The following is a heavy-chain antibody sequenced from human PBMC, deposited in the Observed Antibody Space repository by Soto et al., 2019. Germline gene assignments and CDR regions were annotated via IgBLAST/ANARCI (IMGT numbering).Heavy chain of an antibody. CDR2: INPNSGGT. V-gene: IGHV1-2*02. CDR3: ARERGTAAARRHWFDP. D-gene: IGHD6-6*01. CDR1: GYTFTGYY. Sequence: SVKVSCKASGYTFTGYYMHWVRQAPGQGLEWMGWINPNSGGTNYAQKFQGRVTMTRDTSISTAYMELSRLRSDDTAVYYCARERGTAAARRHWFDPWGQGTLVTVSS. J-gene: IGHJ5*02.